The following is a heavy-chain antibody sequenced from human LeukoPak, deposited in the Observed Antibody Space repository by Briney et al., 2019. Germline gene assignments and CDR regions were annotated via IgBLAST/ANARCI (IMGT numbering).Heavy chain of an antibody. CDR1: GFTFSSYA. V-gene: IGHV3-48*03. CDR3: ARDATTTVGWVYMDV. Sequence: GGSLRLSCAASGFTFSSYAMSWVRQAPGKGLEWLAHISNSGDTIHYATSVEGRFTISRDNAKNSVYLQMNSLRVEDTALYYCARDATTTVGWVYMDVWGKGTAVTIS. J-gene: IGHJ6*03. D-gene: IGHD4-11*01. CDR2: ISNSGDTI.